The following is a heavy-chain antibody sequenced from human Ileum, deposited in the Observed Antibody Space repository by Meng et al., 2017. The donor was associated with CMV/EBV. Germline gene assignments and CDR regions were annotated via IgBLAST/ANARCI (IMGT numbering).Heavy chain of an antibody. D-gene: IGHD3-22*01. J-gene: IGHJ5*02. V-gene: IGHV4-4*02. CDR3: ARKVTSGDYLNWFDL. CDR1: DGSVNNNNW. Sequence: EQLQESGPGLVKPSGTVSLICAVSDGSVNNNNWWTWVRQPPGKGLEWIGEIYHSGTTNYNPSLKSRVTISLDKSKNQFFLKVTSVTAADTAVYYCARKVTSGDYLNWFDLWGQGTRVTGAS. CDR2: IYHSGTT.